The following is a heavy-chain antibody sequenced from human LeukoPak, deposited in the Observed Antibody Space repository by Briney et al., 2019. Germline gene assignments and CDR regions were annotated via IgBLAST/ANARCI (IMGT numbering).Heavy chain of an antibody. CDR2: ISDSGGT. D-gene: IGHD1-26*01. CDR3: ARGRSGSYYRFDY. CDR1: GGSIRSYY. Sequence: SETLSLTCIVSGGSIRSYYWSWIRQPPGKGLEWIGHISDSGGTNLNPSLKSRVTISVDTSKNQFSLKLSSVTAADTAVYYCARGRSGSYYRFDYWGQGTLVTVSS. V-gene: IGHV4-59*01. J-gene: IGHJ4*02.